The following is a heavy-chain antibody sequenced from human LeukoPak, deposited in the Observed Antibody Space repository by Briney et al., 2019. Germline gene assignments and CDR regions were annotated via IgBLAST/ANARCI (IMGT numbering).Heavy chain of an antibody. CDR2: INWNGGST. J-gene: IGHJ6*03. CDR1: GFTFDDYG. CDR3: ARSGFYYMDV. D-gene: IGHD6-25*01. Sequence: PGGSLRLSCAASGFTFDDYGMSWVRQAPGKGLEWVSGINWNGGSTGYADSVKGRFTISRDNAKNSLYLQMNSLRADDAALYYCARSGFYYMDVWGKGTTVTVSS. V-gene: IGHV3-20*04.